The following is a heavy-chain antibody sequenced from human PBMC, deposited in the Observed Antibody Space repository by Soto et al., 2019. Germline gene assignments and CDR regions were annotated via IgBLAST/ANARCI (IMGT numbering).Heavy chain of an antibody. CDR2: IYYSGST. V-gene: IGHV4-59*01. Sequence: QVQLQESGPGLVKPSETLSLTCTVSGGSISSYYWSWIRQPPGKGLVWIGYIYYSGSTNYNPSLKSRVTISVDTSKNQFSLKLSSVTAADTAVYYCARVVGIHIAARPNSYWYFDLWGRGTLVTVSS. CDR1: GGSISSYY. CDR3: ARVVGIHIAARPNSYWYFDL. D-gene: IGHD6-6*01. J-gene: IGHJ2*01.